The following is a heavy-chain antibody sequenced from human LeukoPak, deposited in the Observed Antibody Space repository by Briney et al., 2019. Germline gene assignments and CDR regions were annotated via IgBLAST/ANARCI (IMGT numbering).Heavy chain of an antibody. D-gene: IGHD6-19*01. CDR1: GGSISSYY. CDR2: IYYSGST. V-gene: IGHV4-59*08. Sequence: SETLSLTCTVSGGSISSYYWSWIRQPPGKGLEWIGYIYYSGSTNYNPSLKSRVTISVDTSKNQFSLKLSSVTAADTAVYYCARLGVAGTNYFDYWGQGTLVTVSS. J-gene: IGHJ4*02. CDR3: ARLGVAGTNYFDY.